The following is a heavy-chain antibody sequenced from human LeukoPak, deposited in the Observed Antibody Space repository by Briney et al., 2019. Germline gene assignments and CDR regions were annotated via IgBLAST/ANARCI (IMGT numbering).Heavy chain of an antibody. CDR3: ARVDREYPGVFNWFDP. CDR1: GCSISSYY. V-gene: IGHV4-59*01. Sequence: PSETLSLTCTVSGCSISSYYWSWIRQPPGKGLEWIGYIYYSGSTNYNPSLKSRVTISVDTSKNQFSLKLSSVTAADTAVYYCARVDREYPGVFNWFDPWGQGTLVTVSS. CDR2: IYYSGST. J-gene: IGHJ5*02. D-gene: IGHD2/OR15-2a*01.